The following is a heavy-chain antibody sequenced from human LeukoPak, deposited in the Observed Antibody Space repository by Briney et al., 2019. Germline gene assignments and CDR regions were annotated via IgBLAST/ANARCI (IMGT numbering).Heavy chain of an antibody. CDR2: ITPSSNT. D-gene: IGHD1-1*01. V-gene: IGHV3-21*01. J-gene: IGHJ4*02. CDR1: GFTISSNS. CDR3: GRSHNGFS. Sequence: GGSLRLSCAASGFTISSNSMVWVRQAPGKGLEWVSSITPSSNTYYADSVKGRFTISRDNAGNSLSLQMNSLRAEDTAVYLCGRSHNGFSWGQGTLVTVSS.